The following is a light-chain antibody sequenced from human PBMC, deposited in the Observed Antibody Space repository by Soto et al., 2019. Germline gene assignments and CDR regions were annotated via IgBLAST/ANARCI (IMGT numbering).Light chain of an antibody. CDR1: QNILHNSNSKNY. CDR3: KPSYLTHRT. CDR2: WAY. J-gene: IGKJ1*01. V-gene: IGKV4-1*01. Sequence: DIVVTQSPDSIAVSLGETATINCKSSQNILHNSNSKNYLAWYQQKPGQPNKMIISWAYTRQSGVNDRFSGSGYGSHFTLTIRSMQAEDVATYYCKPSYLTHRTFG.